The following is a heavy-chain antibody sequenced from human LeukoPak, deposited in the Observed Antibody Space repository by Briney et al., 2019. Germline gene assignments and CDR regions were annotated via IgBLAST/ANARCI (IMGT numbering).Heavy chain of an antibody. D-gene: IGHD4-17*01. J-gene: IGHJ6*02. CDR1: GFIFGDYA. CDR2: IRSKAYGGTT. V-gene: IGHV3-49*04. CDR3: TRVDYGDYGKMDV. Sequence: GGSLRLSCTACGFIFGDYAMRWVRQAPGKGLEWVGFIRSKAYGGTTEYAASVKGRFTISRDDSKSIAYLQMNSLKTEDTAVYYCTRVDYGDYGKMDVWGQGTTVTVSS.